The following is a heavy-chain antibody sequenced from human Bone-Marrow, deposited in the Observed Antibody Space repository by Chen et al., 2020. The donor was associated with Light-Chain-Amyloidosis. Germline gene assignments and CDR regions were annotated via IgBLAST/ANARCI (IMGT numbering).Heavy chain of an antibody. D-gene: IGHD3-10*01. Sequence: EVQLVESGGALVQPGGSLRLSCAASGFTFNTYWMHWVRQPPGGGLVWVARMPTDVTKTVYADSVKGRFTVPRDDAKNTLYLEMNSLRVEDTGLYFCARDRGRFSYNRGGLDSWGQGTLVTVSS. J-gene: IGHJ4*02. CDR2: MPTDVTKT. CDR3: ARDRGRFSYNRGGLDS. CDR1: GFTFNTYW. V-gene: IGHV3-74*01.